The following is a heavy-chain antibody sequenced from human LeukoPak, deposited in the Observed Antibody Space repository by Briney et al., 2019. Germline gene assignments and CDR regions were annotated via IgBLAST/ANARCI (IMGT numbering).Heavy chain of an antibody. V-gene: IGHV1-69*05. CDR2: IIPIVGTA. Sequence: GSSVKLSCTASGGTFSSYAISWVRQAPGQGLEWMGGIIPIVGTANYAQKLQGRVTITTDESTSTAYMELSSLRSEDTAVYYCARELGPTGNQAPIFDIWGQGTMVTVSS. CDR1: GGTFSSYA. CDR3: ARELGPTGNQAPIFDI. D-gene: IGHD1-26*01. J-gene: IGHJ3*02.